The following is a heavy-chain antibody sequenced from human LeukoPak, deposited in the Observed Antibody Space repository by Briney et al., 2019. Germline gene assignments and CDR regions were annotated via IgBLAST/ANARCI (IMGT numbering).Heavy chain of an antibody. V-gene: IGHV3-23*01. D-gene: IGHD2-2*01. CDR3: AKDSGGDVVVPAAPFDY. CDR2: ISGSGGST. Sequence: GGSLRLSCAASGFTFSSYAMSWVRQAPGKGLEWVSAISGSGGSTYYADSVKGRFTISRDNSKNTPYLQMNSLRAEDTAVYYCAKDSGGDVVVPAAPFDYWGQGTLVTVSS. CDR1: GFTFSSYA. J-gene: IGHJ4*02.